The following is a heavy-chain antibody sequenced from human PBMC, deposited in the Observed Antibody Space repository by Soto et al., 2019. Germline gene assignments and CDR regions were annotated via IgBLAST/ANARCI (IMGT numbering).Heavy chain of an antibody. CDR3: TRHGYSSGWTGFDY. J-gene: IGHJ4*02. CDR2: IRSKANSYAT. V-gene: IGHV3-73*01. Sequence: GGSLRLSCAASGFTFSGSAMHWVRQASGKGLEWVGRIRSKANSYATAYAASVKGRFTISRDDSKNTAYLQMNSLKTEDTAVYYCTRHGYSSGWTGFDYWGQGTMVTVPQ. CDR1: GFTFSGSA. D-gene: IGHD6-19*01.